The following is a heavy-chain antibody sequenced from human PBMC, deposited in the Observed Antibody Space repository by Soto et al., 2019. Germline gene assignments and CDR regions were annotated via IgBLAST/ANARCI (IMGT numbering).Heavy chain of an antibody. Sequence: LRLSCAASGFTVSSKYMTWVRQAPGKGLEWVSILWSAGLTYYADSVKGRFTISRDNSKNTLYLQMRSLKAEDSAVYYCARELPPDLWGQGTLVTVSS. CDR3: ARELPPDL. CDR1: GFTVSSKY. D-gene: IGHD2-15*01. CDR2: LWSAGLT. V-gene: IGHV3-53*01. J-gene: IGHJ5*02.